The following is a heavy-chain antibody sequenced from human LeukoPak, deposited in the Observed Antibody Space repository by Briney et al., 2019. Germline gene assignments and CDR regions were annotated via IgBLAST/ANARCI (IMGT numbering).Heavy chain of an antibody. Sequence: GGSLRLSCTASGFPFSDYAMSWVRQAPGKGLEWVSVTTGSGITTYYADSVKGRFTISRDNSKNTLSLQMDSLRGEDTGVHYCAKHSVGATVGWDAFDIWGQGTLVTVSS. V-gene: IGHV3-23*01. CDR1: GFPFSDYA. D-gene: IGHD1-26*01. CDR2: TTGSGITT. J-gene: IGHJ3*02. CDR3: AKHSVGATVGWDAFDI.